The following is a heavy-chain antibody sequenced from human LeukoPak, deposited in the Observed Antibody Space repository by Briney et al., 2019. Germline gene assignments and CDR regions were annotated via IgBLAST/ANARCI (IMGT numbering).Heavy chain of an antibody. CDR3: TTGPPNYYYYYGMDV. Sequence: GGSLRLSCAASGFTFSNAWMSWVRQARGEGREWVGRIKSKTDGGTTDYAAPVKGRFTISRDDSKNTLYLQMNSLRTEDTAVYYCTTGPPNYYYYYGMDVWGQGTTVTVSS. V-gene: IGHV3-15*01. CDR1: GFTFSNAW. CDR2: IKSKTDGGTT. J-gene: IGHJ6*02.